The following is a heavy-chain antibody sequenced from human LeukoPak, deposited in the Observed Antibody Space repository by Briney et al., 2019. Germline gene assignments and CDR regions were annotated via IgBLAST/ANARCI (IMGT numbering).Heavy chain of an antibody. CDR3: ARDFFSELLPGPMDV. Sequence: PGGSLRLSCAASGFTLSTYGMHWVRQAPGKGLEWVAFIRYDGSNKYYADSVKGRFTISRDNSKNTLYLQMNSLRAEDTAVYYCARDFFSELLPGPMDVWGKGTTVTVSS. CDR2: IRYDGSNK. CDR1: GFTLSTYG. J-gene: IGHJ6*03. D-gene: IGHD1-7*01. V-gene: IGHV3-30*02.